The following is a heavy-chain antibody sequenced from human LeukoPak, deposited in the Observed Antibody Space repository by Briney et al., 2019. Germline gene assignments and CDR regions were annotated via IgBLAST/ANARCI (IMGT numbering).Heavy chain of an antibody. Sequence: GGSLRLSCAASGFTFSSYAMSWVRQAPGKELEWVSAISGSGGSTYYADSVKGRFTISRDNSKNTLYLQMNSLRAEDTAVYYCAKDNGVVVVASNYFDYWGQGTLVTVSS. D-gene: IGHD2-15*01. V-gene: IGHV3-23*01. CDR1: GFTFSSYA. CDR2: ISGSGGST. J-gene: IGHJ4*02. CDR3: AKDNGVVVVASNYFDY.